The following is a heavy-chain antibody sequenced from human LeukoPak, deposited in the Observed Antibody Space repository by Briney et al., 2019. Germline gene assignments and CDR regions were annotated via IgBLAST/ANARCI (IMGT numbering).Heavy chain of an antibody. CDR1: GFTFSTYG. D-gene: IGHD4-17*01. V-gene: IGHV3-30*02. CDR2: IRYDGTNK. CDR3: AKDRDYGDYPSAYYYYMDV. Sequence: GGSLRLSCAASGFTFSTYGIHWARQAPGKGLEWVAFIRYDGTNKWYADSVKGRFTISRDNSKNMLYLQINSLRAEDTAVYHCAKDRDYGDYPSAYYYYMDVWGKGTTVTVSS. J-gene: IGHJ6*03.